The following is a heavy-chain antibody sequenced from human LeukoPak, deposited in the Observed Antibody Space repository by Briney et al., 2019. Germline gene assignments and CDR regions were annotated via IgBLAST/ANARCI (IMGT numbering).Heavy chain of an antibody. Sequence: GGSLRLSCAASGFTFSSYGMHWVRQAPGKGLEWVAVIWYDGSNKYYADSVKGRFTISRDNSKNTLYLQMNSLRAEDTAVYYCARDDLGDRRVYCFDYWGQGTLVTVSS. CDR2: IWYDGSNK. V-gene: IGHV3-33*01. D-gene: IGHD4-17*01. CDR1: GFTFSSYG. CDR3: ARDDLGDRRVYCFDY. J-gene: IGHJ4*02.